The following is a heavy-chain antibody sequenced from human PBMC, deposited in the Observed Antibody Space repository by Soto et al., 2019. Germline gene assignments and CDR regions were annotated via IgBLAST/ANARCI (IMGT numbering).Heavy chain of an antibody. D-gene: IGHD2-15*01. Sequence: VPRSVTCLVGEGCITPYSPSRYQQIPGKGLEWIAYTSDTGNTNYNPSLPRRVTIPMDTSKNQLSLKLTSMTAADTDVYYCARDMHAGFTPYFDPWGQGTLVTVSS. CDR3: ARDMHAGFTPYFDP. J-gene: IGHJ5*02. CDR1: EGCITPYS. V-gene: IGHV4-59*01. CDR2: TSDTGNT.